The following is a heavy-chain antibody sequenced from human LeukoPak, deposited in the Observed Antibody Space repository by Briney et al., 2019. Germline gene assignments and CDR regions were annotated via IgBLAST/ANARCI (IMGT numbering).Heavy chain of an antibody. CDR1: GFTFSTYG. CDR2: ISYDGSNK. CDR3: AKSGTRSSWSPRVKTYLDY. D-gene: IGHD6-13*01. V-gene: IGHV3-30*18. Sequence: GGSLRLSCAASGFTFSTYGMHWVRQAPGKGLEWVAVISYDGSNKYYADSVKGRFTISRDNSKNTLYLQMNSLRAENTAVYYCAKSGTRSSWSPRVKTYLDYWGQGTLVTVSS. J-gene: IGHJ4*02.